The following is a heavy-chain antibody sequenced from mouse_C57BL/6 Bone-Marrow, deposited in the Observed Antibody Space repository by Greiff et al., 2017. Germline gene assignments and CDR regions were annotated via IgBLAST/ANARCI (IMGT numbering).Heavy chain of an antibody. J-gene: IGHJ4*01. D-gene: IGHD3-3*01. CDR3: ARKGPMDY. CDR2: IYPGGGYT. CDR1: GYTFTNYW. Sequence: ESGAELVRPGTSVKMSCKASGYTFTNYWIGWAKQRPGHGLEWIGDIYPGGGYTNYNEKFKGKATLTADKSSSTAYMQFSSLTSEDTAIYYCARKGPMDYWGQGTSVTVSS. V-gene: IGHV1-63*01.